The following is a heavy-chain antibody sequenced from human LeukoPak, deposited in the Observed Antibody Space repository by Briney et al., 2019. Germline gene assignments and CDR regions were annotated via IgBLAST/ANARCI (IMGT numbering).Heavy chain of an antibody. D-gene: IGHD3-22*01. J-gene: IGHJ3*02. Sequence: ASVKVSCKASGYTFTSYGISWVRQAPGQGLEWMGWISACNGNTNYAQKLQGRVTMTTDTSTSTAYMELRSLRSDDTAVYYCAREGYYRDSKDAFDIWGQGTMVTVSS. CDR3: AREGYYRDSKDAFDI. CDR2: ISACNGNT. CDR1: GYTFTSYG. V-gene: IGHV1-18*01.